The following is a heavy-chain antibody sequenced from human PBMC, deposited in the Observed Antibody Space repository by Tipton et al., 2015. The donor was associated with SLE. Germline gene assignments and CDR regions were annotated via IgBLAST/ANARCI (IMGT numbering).Heavy chain of an antibody. D-gene: IGHD3-10*01. V-gene: IGHV4-39*01. CDR2: IHYSGTT. J-gene: IGHJ4*01. CDR3: ARGARERITLVRVRPYYFDY. Sequence: TLSLTCTVSGGSVSRNYYYWAWIRQSPGKGLEWIGSIHYSGTTYYNPSLNSRFTISVDTSKNQFSLKVTSVTAADTAVYYCARGARERITLVRVRPYYFDYWGQGSLVTVSS. CDR1: GGSVSRNYYY.